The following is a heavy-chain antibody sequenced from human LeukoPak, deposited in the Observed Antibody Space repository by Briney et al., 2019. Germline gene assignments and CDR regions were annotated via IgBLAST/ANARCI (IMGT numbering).Heavy chain of an antibody. D-gene: IGHD3-3*01. V-gene: IGHV1-8*01. Sequence: ASVKVSCKASGHALTSFDINWVRQATGQGLEWMGWMNPNSGNTGYAQKFQGRVTITRNTSISTAYMELSSLRSEDTAVYYCARGSLMGGVVIDAFDIWGQGTMVTVSS. J-gene: IGHJ3*02. CDR3: ARGSLMGGVVIDAFDI. CDR1: GHALTSFD. CDR2: MNPNSGNT.